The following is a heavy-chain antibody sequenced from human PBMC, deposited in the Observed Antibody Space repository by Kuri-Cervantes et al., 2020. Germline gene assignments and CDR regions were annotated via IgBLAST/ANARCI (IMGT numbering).Heavy chain of an antibody. CDR2: IYYSGST. CDR1: TFSSYA. J-gene: IGHJ4*02. V-gene: IGHV4-39*01. CDR3: ARVGSRRASHFDY. Sequence: TFSSYAMSWVRQAPGKGLEWIGSIYYSGSTYYNPSLKSRVTISVDTSKNQFSLKLSSVTAADTAVYYCARVGSRRASHFDYWGQGTLVTVSS. D-gene: IGHD2-15*01.